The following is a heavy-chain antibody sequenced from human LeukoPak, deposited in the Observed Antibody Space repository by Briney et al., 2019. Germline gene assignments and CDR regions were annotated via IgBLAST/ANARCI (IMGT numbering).Heavy chain of an antibody. J-gene: IGHJ4*02. CDR1: GYTFTSYY. V-gene: IGHV1-46*01. CDR3: ARDRHYGDYLYYFDY. Sequence: ASVKVSCKASGYTFTSYYMHWVRQAPGQGLEWMGIINPSGGSTSYAQKFQVRVTMTRDTSTSTVYMEVSRLRSEDTAVYYCARDRHYGDYLYYFDYWGQGTLVTVSS. CDR2: INPSGGST. D-gene: IGHD4-17*01.